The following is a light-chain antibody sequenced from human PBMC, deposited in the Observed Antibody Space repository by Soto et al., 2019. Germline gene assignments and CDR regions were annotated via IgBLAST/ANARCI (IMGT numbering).Light chain of an antibody. Sequence: DIQMPQSPSTLSASVGDRVTITCRASQSISYWLAWYQQKPGKAPELLIYDASSLESGVPSRFSGTGSGTEFTLTISSLQPDDFATYYCQQYSTYVHTFGQGTKVEIK. J-gene: IGKJ2*01. CDR1: QSISYW. CDR3: QQYSTYVHT. V-gene: IGKV1-5*01. CDR2: DAS.